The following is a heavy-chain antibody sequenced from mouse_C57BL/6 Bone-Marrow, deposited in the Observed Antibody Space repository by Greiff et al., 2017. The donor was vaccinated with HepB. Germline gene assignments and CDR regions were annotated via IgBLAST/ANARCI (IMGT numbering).Heavy chain of an antibody. CDR3: ASALYGSSYDDYAMDY. V-gene: IGHV14-2*01. CDR1: GFNIKDYY. CDR2: IDPEDGET. J-gene: IGHJ4*01. D-gene: IGHD1-1*01. Sequence: VQLQHSGAELVKPGASVKLSCTASGFNIKDYYMHWVKQRTEQGLEWIGRIDPEDGETKYAPKFQGKATITADTSSNTAYLQLSSLTSEDTAVYYCASALYGSSYDDYAMDYWGQGTSVTVSS.